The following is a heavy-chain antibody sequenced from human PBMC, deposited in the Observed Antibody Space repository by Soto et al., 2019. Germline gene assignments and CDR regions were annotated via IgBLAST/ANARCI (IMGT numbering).Heavy chain of an antibody. Sequence: EVQLVESGGGLVQPGGSLRLSCAASGFTVSSNYMSWVRQAPGKGLEWVSVIYSGGSTYYADSVKGRFTISRDNSKNTLYLQMNSLRAEDTAVYYCARDMRDQQLNAEPLRNWGQGTLVTVSS. J-gene: IGHJ4*02. CDR2: IYSGGST. D-gene: IGHD6-13*01. CDR3: ARDMRDQQLNAEPLRN. V-gene: IGHV3-66*01. CDR1: GFTVSSNY.